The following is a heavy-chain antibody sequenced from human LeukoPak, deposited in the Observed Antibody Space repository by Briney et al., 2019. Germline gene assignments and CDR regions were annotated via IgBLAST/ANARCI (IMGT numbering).Heavy chain of an antibody. D-gene: IGHD2-2*01. Sequence: ASVKVSCKVSGYTLTELSMHWVRQAPGKGLEWMGGFDPEDGETIYAQKFQGRVTMTEDTSTDTAYMELSSLRSEDTAVYYCATSLVVVPAATGGEYCYYGMDVWGKGTTVTVSS. J-gene: IGHJ6*04. CDR2: FDPEDGET. V-gene: IGHV1-24*01. CDR1: GYTLTELS. CDR3: ATSLVVVPAATGGEYCYYGMDV.